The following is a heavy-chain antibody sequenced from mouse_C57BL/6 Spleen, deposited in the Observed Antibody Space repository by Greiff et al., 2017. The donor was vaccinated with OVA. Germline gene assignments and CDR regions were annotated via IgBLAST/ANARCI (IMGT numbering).Heavy chain of an antibody. CDR1: GYTFTSYW. D-gene: IGHD2-4*01. Sequence: VQLQQPGAELVRPGSSVKLSCKASGYTFTSYWMDWVKQRPGQGLEWIGNIYPSDSETHYTQKFKDKATLAVDKSSSTAYMQLSSLTSEDSAVYYCARRYYDYYYFDYWGQGTTLTVSS. CDR2: IYPSDSET. J-gene: IGHJ2*01. V-gene: IGHV1-61*01. CDR3: ARRYYDYYYFDY.